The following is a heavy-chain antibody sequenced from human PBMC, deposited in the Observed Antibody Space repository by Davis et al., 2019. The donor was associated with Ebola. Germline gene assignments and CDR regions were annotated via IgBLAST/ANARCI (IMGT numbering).Heavy chain of an antibody. CDR1: GGSISSISYY. J-gene: IGHJ6*04. CDR3: ARQGTVLRFLEWLPTPTYGMDV. Sequence: GSLRLSCTVSGGSISSISYYWGWTRQPPGKGPEYIGSIYYSGSTYYNPSLKNRVTISLDTSKNQFSLKLSSVTAADTAVYYCARQGTVLRFLEWLPTPTYGMDVWGKGTTVTVSS. CDR2: IYYSGST. V-gene: IGHV4-39*01. D-gene: IGHD3-3*01.